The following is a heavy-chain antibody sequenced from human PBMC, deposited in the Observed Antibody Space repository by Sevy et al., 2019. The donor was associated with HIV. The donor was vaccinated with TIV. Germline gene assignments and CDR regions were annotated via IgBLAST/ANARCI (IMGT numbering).Heavy chain of an antibody. CDR2: INPGNGNT. CDR1: GYTFTSYA. CDR3: ARSVIPTAIFDY. Sequence: ASVKVSCKASGYTFTSYAIHWVRQAPGQRLEWMGWINPGNGNTKYSQKFQGRVTITRDTSASTTYMELSSLRSEDTAVYYCARSVIPTAIFDYWGRETLVTVSS. J-gene: IGHJ4*02. D-gene: IGHD2-2*01. V-gene: IGHV1-3*01.